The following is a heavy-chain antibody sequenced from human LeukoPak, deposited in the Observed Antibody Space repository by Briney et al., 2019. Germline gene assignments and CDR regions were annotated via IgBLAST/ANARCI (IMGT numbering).Heavy chain of an antibody. CDR2: INPNSGGT. V-gene: IGHV1-2*02. CDR1: GYTFTGYY. CDR3: ARDPGYCSGGSCFNWFDP. D-gene: IGHD2-15*01. Sequence: ASAKVSCKASGYTFTGYYMHWVRQAPGQGLEWMGWINPNSGGTNYAQKFQGRVTMTRDTSISTAYMELSRLRSDDTAVYYCARDPGYCSGGSCFNWFDPWGQGTLVTVSS. J-gene: IGHJ5*02.